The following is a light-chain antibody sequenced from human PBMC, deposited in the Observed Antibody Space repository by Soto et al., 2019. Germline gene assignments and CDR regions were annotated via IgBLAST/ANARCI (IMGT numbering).Light chain of an antibody. V-gene: IGLV2-8*01. CDR1: SSDVGGYNC. Sequence: QSALTQPPSASGSPGQSVTISCTGTSSDVGGYNCVSWYQQHPGKAPKLMIYEVSKWPSGVPDRFSGSKSGNTASLTVSGLQAEDEADYYCSSYVGTDRRDVFGTGTKLTVL. CDR2: EVS. CDR3: SSYVGTDRRDV. J-gene: IGLJ1*01.